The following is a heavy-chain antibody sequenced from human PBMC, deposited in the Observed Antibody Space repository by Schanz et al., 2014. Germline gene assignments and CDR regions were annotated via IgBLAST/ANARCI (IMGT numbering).Heavy chain of an antibody. J-gene: IGHJ5*02. CDR3: ARGAGGLDT. V-gene: IGHV3-74*02. Sequence: EVQLVESGGGLVQPGGSLRLSCAASGFTFSTYAMTWVRQAPGKGLEWVSHINNAGSDTTYADSVKGRFTISRDNTRNTLYLQMNSLSAEDTAVYYCARGAGGLDTWGQGTPVTVSS. CDR1: GFTFSTYA. CDR2: INNAGSDT. D-gene: IGHD3-16*01.